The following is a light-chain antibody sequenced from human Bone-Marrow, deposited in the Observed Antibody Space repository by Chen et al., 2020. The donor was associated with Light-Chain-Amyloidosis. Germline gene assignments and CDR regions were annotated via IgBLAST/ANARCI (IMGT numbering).Light chain of an antibody. V-gene: IGLV3-21*02. CDR2: DDS. Sequence: SYVLTQPSSVSVAPGQTATLACGGNNIGSTRVHWYQQTPGQAPLLVVYDDSDRPPGIPERLSGSKSGDTATLTISRVEAGDEADYYCQVWDRSSDRPVFGGGTKLTVL. CDR3: QVWDRSSDRPV. CDR1: NIGSTR. J-gene: IGLJ3*02.